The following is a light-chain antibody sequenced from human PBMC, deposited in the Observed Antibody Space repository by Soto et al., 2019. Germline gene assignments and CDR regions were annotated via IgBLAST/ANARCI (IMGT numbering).Light chain of an antibody. CDR2: TNN. V-gene: IGLV1-47*01. CDR1: SSNIGSNY. CDR3: AAWDDSLSDVI. Sequence: QSVLTQPPSTSGTPGQRVTISCSGSSSNIGSNYIYWYQHLPGTAPKLLIHTNNQRPSGVPDRFSGSKSGSSASLAISGRRSEDEAEYFCAAWDDSLSDVIFGGGTKLTVL. J-gene: IGLJ2*01.